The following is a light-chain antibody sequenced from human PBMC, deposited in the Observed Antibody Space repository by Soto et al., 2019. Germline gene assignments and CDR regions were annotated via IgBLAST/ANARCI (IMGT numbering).Light chain of an antibody. CDR1: QGISSY. CDR3: QQYYSYPIT. J-gene: IGKJ5*01. CDR2: AAS. V-gene: IGKV1-8*01. Sequence: AIQLTQSPSSLSASVGDRVTITCRASQGISSYLAWYQQKPGKAPKLLIYAASTLRSGVPSRFSGSGSGTDFTLTISCLQSEDFATYYCQQYYSYPITFGQGTRLEIK.